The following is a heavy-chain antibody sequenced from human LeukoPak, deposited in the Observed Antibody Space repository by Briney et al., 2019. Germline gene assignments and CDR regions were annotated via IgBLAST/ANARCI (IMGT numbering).Heavy chain of an antibody. CDR3: ARDENYGIFFNVDY. D-gene: IGHD4-17*01. V-gene: IGHV1-18*01. CDR2: ISGSTGDT. CDR1: GYSFVLYG. Sequence: ASVKVSCKASGYSFVLYGISWVRQAPGEGPEWMGWISGSTGDTNYAQKFQGRVTMTADTSTSTAYMELRSLRSDDTAVYYCARDENYGIFFNVDYWGQGTLVTVSS. J-gene: IGHJ4*02.